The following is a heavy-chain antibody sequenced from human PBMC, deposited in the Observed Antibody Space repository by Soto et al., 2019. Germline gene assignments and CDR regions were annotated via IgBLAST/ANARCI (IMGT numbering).Heavy chain of an antibody. CDR1: GGPISSGGYY. V-gene: IGHV4-31*03. CDR2: IYYSGST. D-gene: IGHD5-18*01. Sequence: SETLSLTCTVSGGPISSGGYYWSWIGQHPGKGLEWIGYIYYSGSTYYNPSLKSRVTISVDTSKNQFSLKLSSVTAADTAVYYCARELVDTAMVTNYGMDVWGQGTTVTVSS. CDR3: ARELVDTAMVTNYGMDV. J-gene: IGHJ6*02.